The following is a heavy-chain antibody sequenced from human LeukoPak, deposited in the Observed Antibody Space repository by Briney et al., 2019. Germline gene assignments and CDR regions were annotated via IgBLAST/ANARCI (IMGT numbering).Heavy chain of an antibody. V-gene: IGHV4-59*08. CDR1: GGSIRSYY. D-gene: IGHD2-2*01. J-gene: IGHJ5*02. CDR3: ALQPARRLSWFDP. Sequence: SETLSLTCTVSGGSIRSYYWSWIRQPPGKGLEWIGYIYYSGSTNYNPSLKSRVTISVDTSKNQFSLKLSSVTAADTAVYYCALQPARRLSWFDPWGQGTLVTVSS. CDR2: IYYSGST.